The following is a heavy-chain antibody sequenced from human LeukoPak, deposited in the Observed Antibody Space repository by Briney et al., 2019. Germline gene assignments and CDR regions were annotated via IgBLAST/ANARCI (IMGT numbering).Heavy chain of an antibody. CDR1: GGTVVTSAYS. CDR2: VYYSGSA. V-gene: IGHV4-39*01. D-gene: IGHD1-26*01. CDR3: APLAGES. Sequence: SETLSLTCTVSGGTVVTSAYSWGWIRQPPGKGLEYIGNVYYSGSAYYNPSLRSRVTSSIDTSSNQFSLRLTSVTAADTAVYYCAPLAGESWGQGTLVTVSS. J-gene: IGHJ5*02.